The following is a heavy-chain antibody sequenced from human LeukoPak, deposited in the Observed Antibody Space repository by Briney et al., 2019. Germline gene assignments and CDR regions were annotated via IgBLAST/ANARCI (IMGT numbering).Heavy chain of an antibody. J-gene: IGHJ4*02. CDR1: GFTFSSYG. V-gene: IGHV3-33*01. Sequence: PGGSLRLSCAASGFTFSSYGMHWVRQAPGKGLEWVAVIWFDGSNKYYADSVMGRFTISRDNSKNTLYLQMNSLRVEDTAVYYCARDRAVSYFDYWGQGILVTVSS. D-gene: IGHD6-19*01. CDR2: IWFDGSNK. CDR3: ARDRAVSYFDY.